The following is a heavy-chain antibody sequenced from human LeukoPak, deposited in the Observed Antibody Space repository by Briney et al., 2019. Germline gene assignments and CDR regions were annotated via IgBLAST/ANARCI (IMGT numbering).Heavy chain of an antibody. CDR3: ASVTFGVVTYYYYYYMDV. D-gene: IGHD3-3*01. CDR2: IIPIFGTA. J-gene: IGHJ6*03. V-gene: IGHV1-69*06. Sequence: GSPVKVSCKASGGIFSSYAITWVRQAPGQGLEWMGGIIPIFGTANYAQKFQGRVTITADKSTSTAYMELSSLRSEDTAVYYCASVTFGVVTYYYYYYMDVWGKGTTVTVSS. CDR1: GGIFSSYA.